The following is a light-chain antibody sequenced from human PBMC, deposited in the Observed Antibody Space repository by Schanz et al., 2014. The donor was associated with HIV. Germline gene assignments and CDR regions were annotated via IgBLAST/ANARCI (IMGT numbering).Light chain of an antibody. CDR2: DVS. J-gene: IGLJ1*01. V-gene: IGLV2-14*03. Sequence: QSALTQPASVSGSPGQSITVSCTGTNNDIGSYTYVAWYQQHPGKAPKLMIYDVSNRASGVSNRFSGSKSGNTASLTISGLQAEDETDYYCSSYTTTSTYVFGAGTKLTVL. CDR1: NNDIGSYTY. CDR3: SSYTTTSTYV.